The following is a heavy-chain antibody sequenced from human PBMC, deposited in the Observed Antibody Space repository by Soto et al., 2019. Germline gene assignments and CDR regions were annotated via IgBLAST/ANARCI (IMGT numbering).Heavy chain of an antibody. J-gene: IGHJ6*02. CDR3: ARGCNWNAVYYYGMDV. D-gene: IGHD1-20*01. CDR1: GGTFSSYA. Sequence: SVKVSCKASGGTFSSYAISWVRQAPGQGLEWMGGIIPIFGTANYAQKFQGRVTITADESTSTAYMELSSLRSEDTAVYYCARGCNWNAVYYYGMDVWGQGTTVTVSS. CDR2: IIPIFGTA. V-gene: IGHV1-69*13.